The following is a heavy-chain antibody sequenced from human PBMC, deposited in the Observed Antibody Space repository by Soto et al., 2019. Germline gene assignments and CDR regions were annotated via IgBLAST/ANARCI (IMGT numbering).Heavy chain of an antibody. CDR1: GFTFSSYS. CDR2: ISSSSSYI. J-gene: IGHJ3*02. Sequence: GVSLRLSCAASGFTFSSYSMNWVRQAPGKGLEWVSSISSSSSYIYYADSVKGRFTISRDNAKNSLYLQMNSLRAEDTAVYYCARDGKYYEFWSGYYKGAFDIWGQGTMVTVSS. CDR3: ARDGKYYEFWSGYYKGAFDI. D-gene: IGHD3-3*01. V-gene: IGHV3-21*01.